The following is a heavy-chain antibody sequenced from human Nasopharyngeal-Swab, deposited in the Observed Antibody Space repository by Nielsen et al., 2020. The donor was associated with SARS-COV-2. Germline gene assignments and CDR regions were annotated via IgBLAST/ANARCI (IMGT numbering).Heavy chain of an antibody. Sequence: SETLSLTCTVSGGSISSSSYYWGWIRQPPGKGLEWIGSIYYSGSTYYNPSLKSRVTISVDTSKNQFSLKLSSVTAADTAVYYCASSLGYCSGGSCYNYGMDVWGQGTTVTVSS. CDR3: ASSLGYCSGGSCYNYGMDV. CDR1: GGSISSSSYY. D-gene: IGHD2-15*01. CDR2: IYYSGST. J-gene: IGHJ6*02. V-gene: IGHV4-39*01.